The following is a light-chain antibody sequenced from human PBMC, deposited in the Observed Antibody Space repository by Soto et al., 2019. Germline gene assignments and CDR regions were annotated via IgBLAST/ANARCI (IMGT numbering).Light chain of an antibody. Sequence: QCVRTPAASGSGAPGHGSSISCTGTSSYVGGYNYVSWYQQHPGKAPKLMIYDVSNRPSGVSNRFSGSKSGNTASLTISGLQAEDEADYYCSSYTSSSTLPLYVFGTGTKVTVL. V-gene: IGLV2-14*01. J-gene: IGLJ1*01. CDR3: SSYTSSSTLPLYV. CDR1: SSYVGGYNY. CDR2: DVS.